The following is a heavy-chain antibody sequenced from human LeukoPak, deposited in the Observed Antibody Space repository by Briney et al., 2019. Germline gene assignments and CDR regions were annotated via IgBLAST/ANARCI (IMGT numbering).Heavy chain of an antibody. CDR2: ISSSGDNT. CDR1: GFTFSSYA. J-gene: IGHJ4*02. D-gene: IGHD6-19*01. CDR3: VKRGSGWYYFDC. V-gene: IGHV3-64D*06. Sequence: PGGSLRLSCSASGFTFSSYAMHWVRQAPGKGLECVSAISSSGDNTYYADSVKGRFTISRDNSKNTLYLQMSSLRAEDTAVYYCVKRGSGWYYFDCWGQGTLVTVSS.